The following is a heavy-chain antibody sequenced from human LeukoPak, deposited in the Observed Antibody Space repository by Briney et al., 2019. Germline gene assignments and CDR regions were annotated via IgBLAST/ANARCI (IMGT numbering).Heavy chain of an antibody. Sequence: GGSLRLSCAASGFTFSTYNMNWLRRTRGQGLEWVSSITTSSSYMFYADSVRGRFTTSRDNAENSLYLQMNSLRDEDTAVYYCARDPYSGGYGAYYYYYMDVWGKGTTVTVSS. V-gene: IGHV3-21*01. CDR2: ITTSSSYM. CDR3: ARDPYSGGYGAYYYYYMDV. CDR1: GFTFSTYN. J-gene: IGHJ6*03. D-gene: IGHD6-19*01.